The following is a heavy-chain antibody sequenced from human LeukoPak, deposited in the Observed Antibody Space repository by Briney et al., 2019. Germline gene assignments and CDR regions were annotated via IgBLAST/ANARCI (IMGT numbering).Heavy chain of an antibody. V-gene: IGHV1-2*02. Sequence: ASVKVSCKASGYTFTAYYIHWVRQAPGQGLEWMGWLNPNSGDTYYAQKFQGRVTMTRDTSISTAYLELSRLRFDDTATYYCGSFGGGETVEIPDYWGQGTLVTVSS. CDR3: GSFGGGETVEIPDY. CDR2: LNPNSGDT. CDR1: GYTFTAYY. J-gene: IGHJ4*02. D-gene: IGHD3-10*01.